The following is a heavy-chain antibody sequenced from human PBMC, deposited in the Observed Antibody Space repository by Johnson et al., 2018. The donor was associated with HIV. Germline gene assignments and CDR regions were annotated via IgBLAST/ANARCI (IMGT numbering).Heavy chain of an antibody. D-gene: IGHD1-26*01. CDR3: ARDLVVGDHSTPLTHAFDI. V-gene: IGHV3-66*01. CDR2: IYSGGST. CDR1: GFTVSSNY. J-gene: IGHJ3*02. Sequence: VQLVESGGGVVQPGGSLRLSCAASGFTVSSNYMSWVRQAPGKGLEWVSVIYSGGSTYYADSVKGRFTISRDNSKNTLYLQMNSLRAEDTAVYYCARDLVVGDHSTPLTHAFDIWGQGTMVTVSS.